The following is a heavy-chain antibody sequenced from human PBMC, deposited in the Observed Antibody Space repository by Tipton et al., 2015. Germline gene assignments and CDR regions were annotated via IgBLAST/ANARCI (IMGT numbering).Heavy chain of an antibody. CDR3: TTVQPFPALEWIFPLDY. Sequence: SLRLSCAASGFTFSSYAMSWVRQSPGKGLEWVGRIKSKTGGGTTDYAAPVKGRFTISRDDSKNTLYLQMNSLKTEDTAVYYCTTVQPFPALEWIFPLDYWGPGTLVTVSS. V-gene: IGHV3-15*01. D-gene: IGHD3-3*01. CDR2: IKSKTGGGTT. CDR1: GFTFSSYA. J-gene: IGHJ4*02.